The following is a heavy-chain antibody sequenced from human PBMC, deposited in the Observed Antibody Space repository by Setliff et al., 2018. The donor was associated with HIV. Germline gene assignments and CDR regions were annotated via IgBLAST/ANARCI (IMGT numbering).Heavy chain of an antibody. CDR3: AKGRSGYYNFDS. Sequence: GGSLRLSCAASGFSFSSYSMTWVRQAPGKGLEWVSSIRTDGDATYYADSVKGRFTISRDNSKNTLYLQMNSLRVEDAAVYYCAKGRSGYYNFDSWGQGTLVTVSS. D-gene: IGHD3-22*01. CDR1: GFSFSSYS. J-gene: IGHJ4*02. V-gene: IGHV3-23*01. CDR2: IRTDGDAT.